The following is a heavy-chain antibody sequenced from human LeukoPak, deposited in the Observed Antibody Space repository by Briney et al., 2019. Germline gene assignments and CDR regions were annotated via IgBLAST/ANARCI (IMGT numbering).Heavy chain of an antibody. D-gene: IGHD3-10*01. V-gene: IGHV1-69*01. Sequence: GSSVKVSCKASGGTFSSYAISWVRQAPGHGLEWLGGIVPLAGTTNLAQKFQDRVTITADGSTSTIYMELSSLTSEDTAVYYCARDPGAPVRSFDIWGQGTMVTVSS. J-gene: IGHJ3*02. CDR2: IVPLAGTT. CDR3: ARDPGAPVRSFDI. CDR1: GGTFSSYA.